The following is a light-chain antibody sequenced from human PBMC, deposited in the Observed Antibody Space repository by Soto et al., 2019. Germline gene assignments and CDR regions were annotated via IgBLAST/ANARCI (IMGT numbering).Light chain of an antibody. CDR2: TAS. CDR3: QQTYNIPRT. CDR1: QYISNY. Sequence: DIQMTQSPSSLSGSVGDRVTISCRASQYISNYVNWYQQKPGKAPKSLIYTASNLETGVPSRFRGSASGTDFTLTISSLQPEDSTTYFCQQTYNIPRTLGQGTEVEIK. V-gene: IGKV1-39*01. J-gene: IGKJ1*01.